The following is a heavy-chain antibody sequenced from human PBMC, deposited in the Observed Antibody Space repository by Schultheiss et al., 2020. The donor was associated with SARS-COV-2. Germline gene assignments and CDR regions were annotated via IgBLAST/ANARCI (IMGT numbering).Heavy chain of an antibody. V-gene: IGHV3-53*01. J-gene: IGHJ6*02. D-gene: IGHD3-16*01. CDR1: GFTVSSNY. Sequence: GGSLRLSCAASGFTVSSNYMSWVRQAPGKGLEWVSVIYSGGSTYYADSVKGRFTISRDNAKNSLYLQMNSLRAEDTAVYYCARGSFGYYYGMDVWGQGTTVTVSS. CDR2: IYSGGST. CDR3: ARGSFGYYYGMDV.